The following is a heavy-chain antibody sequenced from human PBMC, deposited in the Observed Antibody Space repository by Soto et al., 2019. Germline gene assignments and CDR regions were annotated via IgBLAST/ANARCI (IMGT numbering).Heavy chain of an antibody. CDR3: ARESSSSCHDY. CDR2: IRAYNGNT. J-gene: IGHJ4*02. Sequence: QVQLVQSGAEVKKPGASVKVSCKASGYTFTSYGISWGRQAPGQGREWMGWIRAYNGNTNYAQKLQGRVTMTTDTSTSTADMELRSLSSDDTVGYYCARESSSSCHDYWGQGTLVTVSS. CDR1: GYTFTSYG. V-gene: IGHV1-18*01. D-gene: IGHD6-13*01.